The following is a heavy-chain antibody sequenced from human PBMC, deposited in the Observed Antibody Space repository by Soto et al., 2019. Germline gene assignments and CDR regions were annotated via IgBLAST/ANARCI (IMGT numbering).Heavy chain of an antibody. CDR2: ISGSGGST. J-gene: IGHJ6*02. D-gene: IGHD1-26*01. V-gene: IGHV3-23*01. CDR1: GYIFSSYA. Sequence: PGGSLKLSCAASGYIFSSYAMSWVRQAPGKGLEWVSAISGSGGSTYYADSVKGRFTISRDNSKNTLSLQMNSLRTEDTAVFYCAKAFVGATTYYYGMDVWGQGTTVTVYS. CDR3: AKAFVGATTYYYGMDV.